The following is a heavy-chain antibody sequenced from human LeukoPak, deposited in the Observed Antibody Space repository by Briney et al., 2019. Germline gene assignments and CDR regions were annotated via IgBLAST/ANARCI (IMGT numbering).Heavy chain of an antibody. Sequence: SQTLSLTCTVSGGSISSGGYYWSWIRQHPGKGLEWIGYIYYSGSTYYNPSLKSRVTISVDTSKNQFSLKPSSVTAADTAVYYCARGRYYYGSGSQPFDYWGQGTLVTVSS. CDR1: GGSISSGGYY. D-gene: IGHD3-10*01. V-gene: IGHV4-31*03. CDR2: IYYSGST. J-gene: IGHJ4*02. CDR3: ARGRYYYGSGSQPFDY.